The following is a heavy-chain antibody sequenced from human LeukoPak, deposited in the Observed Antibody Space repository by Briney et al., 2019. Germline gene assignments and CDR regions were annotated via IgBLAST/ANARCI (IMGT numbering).Heavy chain of an antibody. V-gene: IGHV3-23*01. J-gene: IGHJ4*02. CDR3: AKGRGYCTGGSCYSDY. D-gene: IGHD2-15*01. Sequence: GGSLRLSCTASGFTFSNYAMSWVRQAPGKGLEGVSTICGSDGSTYYADSVKGRFTISRDNSKNTLYLQMDSLRVEDTAIYYCAKGRGYCTGGSCYSDYWGQGTLVTVSS. CDR1: GFTFSNYA. CDR2: ICGSDGST.